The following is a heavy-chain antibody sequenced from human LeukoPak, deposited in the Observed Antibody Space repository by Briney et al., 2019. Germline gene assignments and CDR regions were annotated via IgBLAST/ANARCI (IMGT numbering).Heavy chain of an antibody. Sequence: ASETLSLTCTVSGGSISSYYWSWIRQPAGKGREWIGRIYTSGSTNYNTSLKSRVTISVDTSKNQFSLKLSSVTAADTAVYYCARVMDSSYYYDSSGYPGDAFDIWGQGTMVTVSS. D-gene: IGHD3-22*01. CDR1: GGSISSYY. CDR3: ARVMDSSYYYDSSGYPGDAFDI. V-gene: IGHV4-4*07. CDR2: IYTSGST. J-gene: IGHJ3*02.